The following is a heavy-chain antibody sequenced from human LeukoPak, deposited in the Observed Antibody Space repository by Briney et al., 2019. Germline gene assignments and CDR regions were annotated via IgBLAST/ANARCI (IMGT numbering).Heavy chain of an antibody. D-gene: IGHD6-6*01. Sequence: SETLSLICTVSGGSVSSGTYYWSWIRQPPGKELEWIGYIYYTGSTNCYPSLKSRVTISVDTSNYQFSLKLSSVTAADTAVYCCATIAGSSSYWGQGTLVTVSS. CDR3: ATIAGSSSY. CDR1: GGSVSSGTYY. V-gene: IGHV4-61*01. CDR2: IYYTGST. J-gene: IGHJ4*02.